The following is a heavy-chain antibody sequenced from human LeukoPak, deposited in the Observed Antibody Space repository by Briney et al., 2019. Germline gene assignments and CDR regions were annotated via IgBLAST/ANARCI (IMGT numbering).Heavy chain of an antibody. CDR1: GGSFSGYY. J-gene: IGHJ3*02. D-gene: IGHD3-22*01. Sequence: PSETLSLTCAVYGGSFSGYYWSWIRQSPGKGLEWIGYIYYSGSTNYNPSLKSRVTISVDTSKNQFSLKLSSVTAADTAVYYCARDMIVKYDAFDIWGQGTMVTVSS. CDR3: ARDMIVKYDAFDI. CDR2: IYYSGST. V-gene: IGHV4-59*01.